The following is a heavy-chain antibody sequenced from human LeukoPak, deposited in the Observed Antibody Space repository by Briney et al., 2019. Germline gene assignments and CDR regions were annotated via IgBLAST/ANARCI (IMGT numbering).Heavy chain of an antibody. CDR2: ISSSSSYI. V-gene: IGHV3-21*01. Sequence: GGSLRLSCAAYGFTFSSYSMNWVRQAPGKGLEWVSSISSSSSYIYYADSVKGRFTISRDNAKNSLYLQMNSLRAEDTAVYYCAARRGGIAVAGIDYWGQGTLVTVSS. CDR3: AARRGGIAVAGIDY. D-gene: IGHD6-19*01. CDR1: GFTFSSYS. J-gene: IGHJ4*02.